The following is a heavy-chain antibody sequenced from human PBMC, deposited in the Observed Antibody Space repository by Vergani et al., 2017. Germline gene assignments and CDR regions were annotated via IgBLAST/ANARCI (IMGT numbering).Heavy chain of an antibody. Sequence: QVQLVQSGAEVKKPGSSVKVSCKASGGTFSSYAISWVRQAPGQGLEWMGGISPIFGTANYAKKFQCRVTITSDESTGTAYMELSSLRSEDTAVYYCAREGVGYCSGGSCNWFDPWGQGTLVTVSS. CDR2: ISPIFGTA. CDR1: GGTFSSYA. CDR3: AREGVGYCSGGSCNWFDP. D-gene: IGHD2-15*01. V-gene: IGHV1-69*05. J-gene: IGHJ5*02.